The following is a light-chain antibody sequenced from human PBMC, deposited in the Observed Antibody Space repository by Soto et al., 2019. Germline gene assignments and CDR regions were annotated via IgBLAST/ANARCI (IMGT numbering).Light chain of an antibody. Sequence: QSVLIQPASVSGAPGPSITISCTGISSDVGGYTYVSWYQQHPGKAPQLMIYDVTYRPSGVSNRLSGSKSGDTASLTISGLQAEYEADYYCSSYTRGSTLEVFVTGTKVTVL. CDR2: DVT. J-gene: IGLJ1*01. CDR3: SSYTRGSTLEV. V-gene: IGLV2-14*01. CDR1: SSDVGGYTY.